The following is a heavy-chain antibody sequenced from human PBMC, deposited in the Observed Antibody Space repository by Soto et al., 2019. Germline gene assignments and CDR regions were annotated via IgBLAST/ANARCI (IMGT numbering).Heavy chain of an antibody. CDR2: IYYSGST. J-gene: IGHJ4*02. D-gene: IGHD3-10*01. CDR3: ARHESGLLWFGEFTSFDY. Sequence: SETLSLTCTVSGGSISSSSYYWGWIRQPPGKGLEWIGSIYYSGSTYYNPSLKSRVTISVDTSKNQFSLKLSSVTAADTAVYYCARHESGLLWFGEFTSFDYWGQGTLVTVSS. CDR1: GGSISSSSYY. V-gene: IGHV4-39*01.